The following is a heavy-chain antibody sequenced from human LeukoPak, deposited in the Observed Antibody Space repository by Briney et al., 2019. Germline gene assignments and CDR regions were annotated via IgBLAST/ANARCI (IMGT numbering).Heavy chain of an antibody. J-gene: IGHJ4*02. D-gene: IGHD3-10*01. CDR1: GFTFSSYD. CDR3: AKGHYYGSGSLDY. Sequence: GGSLRLSCAASGFTFSSYDMSWVRQAPGKGLEWVSAIGGRDGSTYYADSVKGRFTISRDNSKNTLYVQMNSLRAEDTAVYYCAKGHYYGSGSLDYWGQGTLVTVSS. CDR2: IGGRDGST. V-gene: IGHV3-23*01.